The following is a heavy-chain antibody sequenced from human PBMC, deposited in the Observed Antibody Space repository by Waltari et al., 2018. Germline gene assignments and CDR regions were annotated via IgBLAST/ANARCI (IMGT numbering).Heavy chain of an antibody. J-gene: IGHJ5*02. CDR1: GGSIRGFY. CDR2: IYYTGST. Sequence: HVQLQESGPSLLKPSATLSLICTFSGGSIRGFYWSWVRQPPGKGLDWIGYIYYTGSTNFNPSLKSRVTMSVDTSKNQFSLKLSSVTAADTAFYYCARGGGGDWEWFDPWGQGTLVTVSS. CDR3: ARGGGGDWEWFDP. V-gene: IGHV4-59*01. D-gene: IGHD2-21*02.